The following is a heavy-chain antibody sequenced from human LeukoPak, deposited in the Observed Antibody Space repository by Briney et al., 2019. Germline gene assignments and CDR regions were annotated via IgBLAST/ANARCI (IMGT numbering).Heavy chain of an antibody. J-gene: IGHJ4*02. CDR2: IYYSGST. Sequence: SQTLSLTCTVSGGSISSGGYYWSWIRQHPGRGLEWIGYIYYSGSTYYNPSLKSRVTISVDTSKNQFSLKLSSVTAADTAVYYCARDGAYYYDSSGYSVWGQGTLVTVSS. CDR1: GGSISSGGYY. D-gene: IGHD3-22*01. V-gene: IGHV4-31*03. CDR3: ARDGAYYYDSSGYSV.